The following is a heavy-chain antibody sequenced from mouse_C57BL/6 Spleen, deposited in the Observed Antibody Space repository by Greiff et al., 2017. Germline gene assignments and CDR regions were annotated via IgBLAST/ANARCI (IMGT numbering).Heavy chain of an antibody. J-gene: IGHJ3*01. V-gene: IGHV1-53*01. Sequence: QVQLQQPGTELVKPGASVKLSCKASGYTFTSYWMHWVKQRPGQGLEWIGNINPSNGGTTFNEKFKGKAKLPVYQSTSTADMQLSSLTSEDSAVYYCARSGGLLSFAYWGQGTLVTVSA. CDR1: GYTFTSYW. D-gene: IGHD2-3*01. CDR3: ARSGGLLSFAY. CDR2: INPSNGGT.